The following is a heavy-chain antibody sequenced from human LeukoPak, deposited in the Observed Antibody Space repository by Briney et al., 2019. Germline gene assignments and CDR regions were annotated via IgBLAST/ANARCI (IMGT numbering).Heavy chain of an antibody. CDR2: ISSSSSYI. CDR3: ARDPVPDIAVAGSDY. V-gene: IGHV3-21*01. Sequence: GGSLRLSCAASGFTFSSYSMNWVRQAPGKGLEWVSSISSSSSYIYYADSVKGRFTISRDNAKNSLYLQMNSLRAEDTAVYYCARDPVPDIAVAGSDYWGQGTLVTVSS. CDR1: GFTFSSYS. J-gene: IGHJ4*02. D-gene: IGHD6-19*01.